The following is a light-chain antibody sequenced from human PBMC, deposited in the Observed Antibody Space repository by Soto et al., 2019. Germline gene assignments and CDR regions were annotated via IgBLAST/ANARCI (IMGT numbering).Light chain of an antibody. CDR2: DVS. CDR1: SSDIGAYNS. J-gene: IGLJ2*01. Sequence: QSALTQPASVPASPGQSITISCTGTSSDIGAYNSVSWYQQHPGEAPQLIIYDVSYRPSRISSRFSGSKSGNTASLTVSGLQADDDADYYCASYTTGRIRVFGGGTKLTVL. CDR3: ASYTTGRIRV. V-gene: IGLV2-14*03.